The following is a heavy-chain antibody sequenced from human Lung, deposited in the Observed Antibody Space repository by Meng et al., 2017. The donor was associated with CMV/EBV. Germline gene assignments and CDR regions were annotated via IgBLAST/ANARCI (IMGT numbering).Heavy chain of an antibody. J-gene: IGHJ4*02. CDR3: AKNWGYNDGTSYYWGMFDY. CDR1: GFTLSDYS. CDR2: ISFSGTTM. Sequence: ESLKISXAASGFTLSDYSLNWVRQAPGKGLEWISYISFSGTTMYYADSVKGRFTISRDYAKNSLYLQMNSLRAEDTAVYYCAKNWGYNDGTSYYWGMFDYWGQGTLVTVSS. D-gene: IGHD3-22*01. V-gene: IGHV3-48*04.